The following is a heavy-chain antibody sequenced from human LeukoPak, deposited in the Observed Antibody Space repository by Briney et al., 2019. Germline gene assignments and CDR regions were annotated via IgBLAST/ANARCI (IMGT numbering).Heavy chain of an antibody. Sequence: GGSLRLSCAASGFTFSSYGMSWVRQAPGKGLGGVSAISGSGGSTNHADSVKGRFTISRDNSKNTLYLQMNSLRAEDTAVYYCAKVWTAYSDDYFDYWGQGTLVTASS. J-gene: IGHJ4*02. CDR3: AKVWTAYSDDYFDY. V-gene: IGHV3-23*01. CDR1: GFTFSSYG. CDR2: ISGSGGST. D-gene: IGHD3/OR15-3a*01.